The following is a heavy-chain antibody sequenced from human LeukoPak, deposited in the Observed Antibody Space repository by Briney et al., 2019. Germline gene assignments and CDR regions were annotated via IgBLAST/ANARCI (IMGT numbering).Heavy chain of an antibody. CDR2: ISYDGSNK. CDR1: GFTFSSYA. J-gene: IGHJ5*02. Sequence: GGSLRLSCAASGFTFSSYAMHWVRQAPGKGLEWVAVISYDGSNKYYADSVKGRFTISRDNAKNSLYLQMNSLRAEDTAVYYCARDGSGYFWSFFDPWGQGTLVTVSS. D-gene: IGHD3-3*01. CDR3: ARDGSGYFWSFFDP. V-gene: IGHV3-30-3*01.